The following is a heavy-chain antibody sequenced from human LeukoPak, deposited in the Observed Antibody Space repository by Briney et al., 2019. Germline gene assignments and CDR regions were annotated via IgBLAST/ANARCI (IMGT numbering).Heavy chain of an antibody. V-gene: IGHV1-18*04. CDR2: ISAYNGNT. CDR1: GYTFTGYY. CDR3: ARAGNLGLHQYYYYYYMDV. Sequence: ASVKVSCKASGYTFTGYYMHWVRQAPGQGLEWMGWISAYNGNTNYAQKLQGRVTMTTDTSTSTAYMELRSLRSDDTAVYYCARAGNLGLHQYYYYYYMDVWGKGTTVTISS. D-gene: IGHD1-14*01. J-gene: IGHJ6*03.